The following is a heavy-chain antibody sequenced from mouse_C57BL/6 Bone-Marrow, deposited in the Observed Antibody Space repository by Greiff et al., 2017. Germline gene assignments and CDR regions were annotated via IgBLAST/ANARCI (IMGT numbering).Heavy chain of an antibody. CDR1: GFTFSDYG. CDR3: ARDSSGYNYAMDY. Sequence: EVKVVESGGGLVKPGGSLKLSCAASGFTFSDYGMHWVRQAPEKGLEWVAYISSGSSTIYYADTVKGRFTISRDNAKNTLFLQMTSLRSEYTSMYYCARDSSGYNYAMDYWGQGTSVTVSS. D-gene: IGHD3-2*02. J-gene: IGHJ4*01. V-gene: IGHV5-17*01. CDR2: ISSGSSTI.